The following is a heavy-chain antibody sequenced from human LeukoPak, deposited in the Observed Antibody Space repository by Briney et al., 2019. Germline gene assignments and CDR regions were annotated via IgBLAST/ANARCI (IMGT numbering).Heavy chain of an antibody. CDR3: ASRPAGTTWYGVFDY. Sequence: SETLSLTCSVSGAIINSHYWSWIRQSPGKGLEWIGYVFNGGSTNYNPSLKSRVTMSLDTSRDQFSLRLTSVTAADTAIYYCASRPAGTTWYGVFDYWSQGTLVTVSS. CDR1: GAIINSHY. J-gene: IGHJ4*02. CDR2: VFNGGST. V-gene: IGHV4-59*11. D-gene: IGHD6-13*01.